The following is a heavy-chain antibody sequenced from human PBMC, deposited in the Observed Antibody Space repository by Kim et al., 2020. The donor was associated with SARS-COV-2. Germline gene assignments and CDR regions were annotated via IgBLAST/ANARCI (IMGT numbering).Heavy chain of an antibody. CDR1: GASISGGDYY. Sequence: SETLSLTCTVTGASISGGDYYWNWIRQPPGKGLEWIGYIYYSGTTNYHASLRSRVTISLDSSKNQFSLKVRSVTAADTAVYYCARDDYGGYFDSWGQGSLVTVSP. J-gene: IGHJ4*02. CDR2: IYYSGTT. V-gene: IGHV4-30-4*01. CDR3: ARDDYGGYFDS. D-gene: IGHD4-17*01.